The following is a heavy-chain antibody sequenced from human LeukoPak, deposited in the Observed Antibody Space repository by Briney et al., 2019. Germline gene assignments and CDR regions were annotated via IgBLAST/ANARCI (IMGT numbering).Heavy chain of an antibody. CDR2: VDPEDGET. J-gene: IGHJ6*03. CDR3: ATGLLLRFLEWLAPKNYYYMDV. CDR1: GYTFTDYY. Sequence: ASVKVSCKASGYTFTDYYMHWVQQAPGKGLEWMGRVDPEDGETIYAEKFQGRVTITADTSTDTAYMELSSLRSEDTAVYYCATGLLLRFLEWLAPKNYYYMDVWGKGTTVTVSS. D-gene: IGHD3-3*01. V-gene: IGHV1-69-2*01.